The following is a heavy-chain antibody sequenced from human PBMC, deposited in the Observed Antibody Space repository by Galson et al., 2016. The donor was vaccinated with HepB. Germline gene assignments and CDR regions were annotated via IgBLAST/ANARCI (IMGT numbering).Heavy chain of an antibody. CDR3: AREGISAAGADY. V-gene: IGHV1-46*01. Sequence: SVKVSCKASGYTFTSYSLHWVRQAPGQGLEWMGIINTSGGGTDYAQKFQGRVTISRDNAKNSLSLQMNSLRAEDTAVYYCAREGISAAGADYWGQGSLVIVSP. D-gene: IGHD6-13*01. CDR1: GYTFTSYS. J-gene: IGHJ4*02. CDR2: INTSGGGT.